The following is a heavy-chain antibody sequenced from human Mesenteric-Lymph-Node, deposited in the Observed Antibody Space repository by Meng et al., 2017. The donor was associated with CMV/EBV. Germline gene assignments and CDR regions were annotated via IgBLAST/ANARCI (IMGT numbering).Heavy chain of an antibody. CDR2: TNWNGLSI. J-gene: IGHJ6*02. CDR1: GFTFDDYA. V-gene: IGHV3-20*04. D-gene: IGHD2-2*01. Sequence: GESLKISCAASGFTFDDYAMSWVRQPPGEGLEWVSGTNWNGLSIGYADSVKGRFTISRDNVKNSLYLQMNSLRAEDTALYYCARVYCSTTSCYKEQHYYYYYGMDVWGQGTTVTVSS. CDR3: ARVYCSTTSCYKEQHYYYYYGMDV.